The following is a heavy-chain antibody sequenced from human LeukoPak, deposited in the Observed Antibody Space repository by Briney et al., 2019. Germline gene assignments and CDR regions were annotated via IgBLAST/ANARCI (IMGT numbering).Heavy chain of an antibody. D-gene: IGHD2/OR15-2a*01. CDR1: GFTFSSYA. CDR2: VSGGGDYT. CDR3: VKDLRAGYSFGTSYDNGL. J-gene: IGHJ4*02. V-gene: IGHV3-23*01. Sequence: PGGSLRLSCAASGFTFSSYAISWVRQAPGKGLEWVSPVSGGGDYTYYADSVRGRFTISRDNSNNTLFLLMNSLRAEDTAVYYCVKDLRAGYSFGTSYDNGLWGQGTLVTVSS.